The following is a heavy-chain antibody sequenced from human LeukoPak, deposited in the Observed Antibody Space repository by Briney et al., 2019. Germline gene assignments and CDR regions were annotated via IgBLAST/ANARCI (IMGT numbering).Heavy chain of an antibody. CDR1: GGSISSGGYY. V-gene: IGHV4-31*03. CDR3: ARFALPRGGYYLYYFDY. Sequence: SETLSLTCTVSGGSISSGGYYWGWIRQHPGKGLEWLGYIYYSGSTYYNPSLKSRVTISVDTSKNQFSLKLSSVTAADTAVYYCARFALPRGGYYLYYFDYWGQGTLVTVSS. J-gene: IGHJ4*02. D-gene: IGHD3-22*01. CDR2: IYYSGST.